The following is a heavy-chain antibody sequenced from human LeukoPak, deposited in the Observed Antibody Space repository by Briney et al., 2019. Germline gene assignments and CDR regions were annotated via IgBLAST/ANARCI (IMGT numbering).Heavy chain of an antibody. Sequence: PGGSLRLSCAASGFTFDDYGMSWVRQAPGKGLEWVSGINWNGGSTGYADSVKGRFTISRDNAKNSLYLQMNSLRAEDTAVYYCARGPYSSSWGFFDYWGQGTLVTVSS. CDR1: GFTFDDYG. J-gene: IGHJ4*02. CDR2: INWNGGST. CDR3: ARGPYSSSWGFFDY. V-gene: IGHV3-20*04. D-gene: IGHD6-6*01.